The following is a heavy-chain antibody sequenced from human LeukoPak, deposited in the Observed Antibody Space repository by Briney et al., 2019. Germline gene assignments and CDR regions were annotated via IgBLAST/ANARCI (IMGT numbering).Heavy chain of an antibody. J-gene: IGHJ6*03. CDR3: ARSQSYYYYYMDV. Sequence: SETLSLTCTVSGGSISSSSYYWGWIRQPPGKGLEWIGSIFYSGSTYYNPSLKSRVTISVDTSKNEFSLKLSSVTAADTAVYSCARSQSYYYYYMDVWGKGTTVTVSS. CDR2: IFYSGST. CDR1: GGSISSSSYY. V-gene: IGHV4-39*01.